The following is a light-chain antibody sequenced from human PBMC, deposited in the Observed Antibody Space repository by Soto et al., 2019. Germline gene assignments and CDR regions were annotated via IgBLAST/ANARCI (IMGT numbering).Light chain of an antibody. CDR1: SSNIGSNY. J-gene: IGLJ3*02. Sequence: QSVLTQPPSASGTPGQRVTISCSGSSSNIGSNYVYWYQQLPGTAPKLLIYRNNQRPSGVPDRFSGSKSGTSASLAISGLRSEDEADYYCAAWDDSLSGWVVGGGTKVTVL. CDR3: AAWDDSLSGWV. CDR2: RNN. V-gene: IGLV1-47*01.